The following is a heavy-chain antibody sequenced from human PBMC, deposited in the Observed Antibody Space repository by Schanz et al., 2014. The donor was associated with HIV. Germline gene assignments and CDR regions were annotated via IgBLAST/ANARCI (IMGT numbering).Heavy chain of an antibody. V-gene: IGHV3-23*01. J-gene: IGHJ5*01. D-gene: IGHD5-18*01. CDR1: GFTFSSYA. CDR3: AKARNGYTQPIES. Sequence: EVQLLESGGGLVQPGGSLRLSCAASGFTFSSYAMSWVRQAPGKGLEWVSAISTSGANTYYADSVRGRVTISRDNPKTKLYLQSDSLRLDDTAMYFCAKARNGYTQPIESWGHGTLVSVSS. CDR2: ISTSGANT.